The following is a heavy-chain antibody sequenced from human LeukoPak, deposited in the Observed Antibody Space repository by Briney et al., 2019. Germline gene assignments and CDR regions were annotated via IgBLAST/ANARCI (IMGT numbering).Heavy chain of an antibody. D-gene: IGHD4-17*01. CDR2: IYQSVST. CDR1: GYSISSDYY. V-gene: IGHV4-38-2*01. Sequence: ASETLSLTCAVSGYSISSDYYWGWIRQPSGKGLEWIGSIYQSVSTYYNQSLKSRVTISVDTPKNQFSLKLSSVTAADTAVYYCARNKSTVTTSRHDAFDIWGQGAMVTVSS. CDR3: ARNKSTVTTSRHDAFDI. J-gene: IGHJ3*02.